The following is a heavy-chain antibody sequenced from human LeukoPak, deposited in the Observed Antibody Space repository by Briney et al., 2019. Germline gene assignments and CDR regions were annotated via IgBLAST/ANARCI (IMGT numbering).Heavy chain of an antibody. CDR2: INVKSGAT. CDR1: GYTFIDYY. CDR3: ARVGRESSTGWLDY. D-gene: IGHD6-19*01. V-gene: IGHV1-2*06. Sequence: ASVKVSCTASGYTFIDYYFNWVRQAPGQGPEWMGRINVKSGATDYAQKFQGRVTVTRDTSISTAYMELSSLRSDDTAVYYCARVGRESSTGWLDYWGQGTLVTVSS. J-gene: IGHJ4*02.